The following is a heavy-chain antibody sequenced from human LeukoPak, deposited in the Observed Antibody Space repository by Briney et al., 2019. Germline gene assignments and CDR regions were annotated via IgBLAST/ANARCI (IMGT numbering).Heavy chain of an antibody. D-gene: IGHD5-24*01. CDR3: ARLGPGGMATITN. Sequence: SVKVSCKASGGTFSNYAINWVRQAPGQGLEWMGGIIPIFGTANYAQKFQGRVTITADESTSTAYMELSSLRSEDTPVCYCARLGPGGMATITNWGQGTLVTVSS. V-gene: IGHV1-69*13. J-gene: IGHJ4*02. CDR1: GGTFSNYA. CDR2: IIPIFGTA.